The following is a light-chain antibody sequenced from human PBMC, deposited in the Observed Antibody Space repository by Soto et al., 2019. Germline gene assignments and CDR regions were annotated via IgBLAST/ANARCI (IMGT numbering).Light chain of an antibody. Sequence: DIQMTQSPSSLSASVGDRVTITCRASQSIRSYLNWYQQKPGKAPQLLIYAASSLQSGVPSRFSGSGSGTDFTLTISSLQPEDFATYYCQQSYSTPPITFGQGTRLEIK. V-gene: IGKV1-39*01. CDR3: QQSYSTPPIT. CDR1: QSIRSY. CDR2: AAS. J-gene: IGKJ5*01.